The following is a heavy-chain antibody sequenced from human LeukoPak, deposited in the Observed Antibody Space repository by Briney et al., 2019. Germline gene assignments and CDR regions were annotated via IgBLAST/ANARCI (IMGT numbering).Heavy chain of an antibody. J-gene: IGHJ4*02. V-gene: IGHV1-2*02. CDR3: ACIVGATMGFDC. D-gene: IGHD1-26*01. CDR2: INPNSGGT. CDR1: GYTFTAYY. Sequence: GASVKVSCKASGYTFTAYYMHWVRQAPGQGLEWMGWINPNSGGTNYAQKFQGRVTMTRDTSISTAYMELSRLRSDDMAVYYCACIVGATMGFDCWGQGTLVTVSS.